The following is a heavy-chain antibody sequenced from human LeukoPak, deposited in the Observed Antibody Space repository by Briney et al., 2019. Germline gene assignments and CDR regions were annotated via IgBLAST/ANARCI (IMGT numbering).Heavy chain of an antibody. CDR2: ISSGSSYI. Sequence: GGSLRLSCAASGFTFSSYSMSWVRQAPEKGLEWVSSISSGSSYIYSPHYADSVKGRFTISRDNAKNSLYLQMNSLRAEDTAVYYCASLDYWGQGTPVTVSS. V-gene: IGHV3-21*01. J-gene: IGHJ4*02. CDR1: GFTFSSYS. CDR3: ASLDY.